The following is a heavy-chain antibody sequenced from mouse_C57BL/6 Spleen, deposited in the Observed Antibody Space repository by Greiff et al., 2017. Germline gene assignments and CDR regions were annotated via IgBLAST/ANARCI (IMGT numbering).Heavy chain of an antibody. D-gene: IGHD3-3*01. Sequence: QVQLQQPGAELVRPGTSVKLSCKASGYTFTSYWMPWVKQRPGQGLEWIGVIDPSASYTNYNQKFKGKATLTVDTSSSTAYMQLSSLTSEDAAVXYCARGGQHSPWFAYWGQGTLVTVSA. CDR1: GYTFTSYW. J-gene: IGHJ3*01. CDR2: IDPSASYT. V-gene: IGHV1-59*01. CDR3: ARGGQHSPWFAY.